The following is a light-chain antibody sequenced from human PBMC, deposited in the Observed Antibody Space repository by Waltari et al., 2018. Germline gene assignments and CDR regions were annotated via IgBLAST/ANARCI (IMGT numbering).Light chain of an antibody. Sequence: QSVLTQPPSVSGAPGPRVTISCTGSTSNIGAGYDVHWYQQLPGTAPKLLMYANSHRPSGVPDRFSGSKNGTSASLAITGLQAEDEADYYCQSYDSSLSDSRVFGGGTKLTVL. CDR3: QSYDSSLSDSRV. V-gene: IGLV1-40*01. CDR1: TSNIGAGYD. CDR2: ANS. J-gene: IGLJ3*02.